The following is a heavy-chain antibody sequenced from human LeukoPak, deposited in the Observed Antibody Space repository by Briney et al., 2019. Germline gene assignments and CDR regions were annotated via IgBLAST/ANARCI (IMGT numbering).Heavy chain of an antibody. CDR1: SGPICFLL. J-gene: IGHJ4*02. D-gene: IGHD3-9*01. CDR2: IYYSGST. Sequence: PETLADTRTGSSGPICFLLSSLIRQPPGQGLEWIGYIYYSGSTDYNPSLKSRVTISVDTSKNKFSLKLSSVTAADTAVYYCARSLTGNFDYWGQGTLVTVSS. V-gene: IGHV4-59*01. CDR3: ARSLTGNFDY.